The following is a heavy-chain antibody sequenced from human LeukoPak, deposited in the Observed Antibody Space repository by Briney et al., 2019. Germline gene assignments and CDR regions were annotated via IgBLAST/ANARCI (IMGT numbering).Heavy chain of an antibody. D-gene: IGHD4-17*01. V-gene: IGHV3-21*01. Sequence: GRSLRLSCAASGFTFSSYSMNWVRQAAAKGLGWVSSISSSSSYIYYADSVKGRFTISRDNAKNSLYLQMNSLRAEDTAVYYCARGATVIDWGQGTLVTVSS. J-gene: IGHJ4*02. CDR2: ISSSSSYI. CDR1: GFTFSSYS. CDR3: ARGATVID.